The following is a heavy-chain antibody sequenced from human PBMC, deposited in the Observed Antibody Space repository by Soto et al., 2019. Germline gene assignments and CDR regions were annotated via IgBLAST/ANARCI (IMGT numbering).Heavy chain of an antibody. CDR2: IIPIFGTA. D-gene: IGHD2-15*01. CDR3: ARVGDIVVVVAAAAKRLREGYYYGMDV. CDR1: GGTFSSYA. J-gene: IGHJ6*02. V-gene: IGHV1-69*01. Sequence: QVQLVQSGAEVKKPGSSVKVSCKASGGTFSSYAISWVRQAPGQGLEWMGGIIPIFGTANYAQKFQGRVTITADESTSTAYMDLSSLRSEDTAVYYCARVGDIVVVVAAAAKRLREGYYYGMDVWGQGTTVTVSS.